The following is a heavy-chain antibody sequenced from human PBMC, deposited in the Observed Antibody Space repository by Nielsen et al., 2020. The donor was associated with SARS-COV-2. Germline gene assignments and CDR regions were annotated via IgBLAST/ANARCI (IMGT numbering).Heavy chain of an antibody. CDR2: ISGGGST. CDR1: GFIFSSYT. V-gene: IGHV3-23*01. D-gene: IGHD1-26*01. J-gene: IGHJ6*02. Sequence: GGSLRLSCVGSGFIFSSYTMHWVRQAPGKGLEWVSGISGGGSTFYAESVRGRFTVSRDNAKNTLYLQMNSLRAEDTAVYYCARDSIVGATTGYYYYGMDVWGQGTTVTVSS. CDR3: ARDSIVGATTGYYYYGMDV.